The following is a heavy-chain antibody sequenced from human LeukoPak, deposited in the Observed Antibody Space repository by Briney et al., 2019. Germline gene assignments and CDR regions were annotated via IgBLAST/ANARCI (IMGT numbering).Heavy chain of an antibody. CDR2: INWNGGST. CDR1: GFTFDDYG. D-gene: IGHD1-20*01. V-gene: IGHV3-20*04. CDR3: ARGPNNYSLDY. J-gene: IGHJ4*02. Sequence: GGSLRLSCAASGFTFDDYGMSWVRQAPGKGLEWVSGINWNGGSTGYADSVKGRFTISRDNTKNSLYLQMNSLRAEDTAVYYCARGPNNYSLDYWGQGTLVTVSS.